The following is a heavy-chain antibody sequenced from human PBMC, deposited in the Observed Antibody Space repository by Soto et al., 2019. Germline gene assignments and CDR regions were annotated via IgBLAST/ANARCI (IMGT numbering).Heavy chain of an antibody. J-gene: IGHJ5*02. V-gene: IGHV2-5*02. Sequence: QITLKESGPTLVKPTQTLTLTCTFSGFSLSTSGVGVGWIRQPPGKALEWLALIYWDDDKRYSPSLKSRLTINKDTXXNXWXXTITNMDPVDTATYYCALRRGYCSGGSCYSIWFDPLGQGTLVTVSS. CDR1: GFSLSTSGVG. CDR2: IYWDDDK. CDR3: ALRRGYCSGGSCYSIWFDP. D-gene: IGHD2-15*01.